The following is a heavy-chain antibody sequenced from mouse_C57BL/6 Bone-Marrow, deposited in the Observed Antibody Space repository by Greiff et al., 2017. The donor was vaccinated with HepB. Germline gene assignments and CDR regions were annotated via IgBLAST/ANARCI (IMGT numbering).Heavy chain of an antibody. V-gene: IGHV1-52*01. Sequence: QVQLQQSGAELVRPGSSVKLSCKASGYTFTSYWMHWVKQRPIQGLEWIGNIDPSDSETHYNQKFKDKATLTVDKSSSTAYMQLSSLTSEDSAVYYCARPTYGSSFDDWGQGTTLTVSS. D-gene: IGHD1-1*01. CDR2: IDPSDSET. J-gene: IGHJ2*01. CDR1: GYTFTSYW. CDR3: ARPTYGSSFDD.